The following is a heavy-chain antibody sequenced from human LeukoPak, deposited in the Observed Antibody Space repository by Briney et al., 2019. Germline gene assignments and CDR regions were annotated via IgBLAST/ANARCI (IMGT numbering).Heavy chain of an antibody. J-gene: IGHJ6*03. CDR2: IYYSGST. Sequence: TLSLTCTVSGGSISSGGYYWSWIRQHPGKGLEWIGYIYYSGSTYYTPSLKSRVTISVDTSKNQFSLKLSSVTAADTAVYYCARDRKGHYMDVWGKGTTVTVSS. CDR1: GGSISSGGYY. D-gene: IGHD1-14*01. CDR3: ARDRKGHYMDV. V-gene: IGHV4-31*03.